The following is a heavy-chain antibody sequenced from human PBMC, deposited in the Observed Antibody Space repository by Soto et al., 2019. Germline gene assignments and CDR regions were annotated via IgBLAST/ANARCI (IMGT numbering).Heavy chain of an antibody. J-gene: IGHJ6*02. V-gene: IGHV4-59*11. D-gene: IGHD3-3*01. CDR1: EGSSSSHY. CDR2: IYYIGST. CDR3: ARATVFGVVNYGMDV. Sequence: TSLPLSVTCTVSEGSSSSHYWSRIRQPPGKGLEWIGYIYYIGSTNYNPSLKSRVTISVDTSKNQFSLKLSSVTAADTAVYYCARATVFGVVNYGMDVWGQGITVTVSS.